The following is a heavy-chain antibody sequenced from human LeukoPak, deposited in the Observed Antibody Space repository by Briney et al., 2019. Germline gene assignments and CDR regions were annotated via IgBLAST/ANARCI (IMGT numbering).Heavy chain of an antibody. J-gene: IGHJ4*02. V-gene: IGHV4-4*07. D-gene: IGHD3-10*01. CDR3: ARPQYYYGSGSYSY. CDR1: GGSISSYY. CDR2: IYTSGST. Sequence: SETLSLTCTVSGGSISSYYWSWIRQPAGKGLEWIGRIYTSGSTNYNPSLKSRVTISVDTSKNQFSLKLSSVTAADTAVYYCARPQYYYGSGSYSYWGQGTLVTVSS.